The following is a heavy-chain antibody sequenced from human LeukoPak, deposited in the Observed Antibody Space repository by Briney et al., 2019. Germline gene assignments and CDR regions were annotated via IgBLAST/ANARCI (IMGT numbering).Heavy chain of an antibody. CDR1: YYSIRSGHY. J-gene: IGHJ4*02. CDR3: ARVSTDGSGYYDREY. D-gene: IGHD3-22*01. CDR2: IYHSGNT. Sequence: PSETLSLTCGVSYYSIRSGHYWGWIRQPPGKGLEWIGSIYHSGNTYYNPSLKSRVTISVDTSKNQFPLNPTSVTAADTAVYYCARVSTDGSGYYDREYWGQGTLVTVSS. V-gene: IGHV4-38-2*01.